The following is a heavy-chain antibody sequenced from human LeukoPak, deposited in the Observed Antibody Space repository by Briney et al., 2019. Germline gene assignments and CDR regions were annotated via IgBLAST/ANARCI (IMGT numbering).Heavy chain of an antibody. CDR3: AKDHYYGSGTTD. D-gene: IGHD3-10*01. CDR2: ISGSGGST. CDR1: GFTFSNYA. Sequence: GGSLRLSCAASGFTFSNYAMSWVRQAPGEGVEWVSGISGSGGSTYYADSVKGRLTISRDNSKNTLYLQMNSLRAEDTAVYYCAKDHYYGSGTTDWGQGTLVTVSS. J-gene: IGHJ4*02. V-gene: IGHV3-23*01.